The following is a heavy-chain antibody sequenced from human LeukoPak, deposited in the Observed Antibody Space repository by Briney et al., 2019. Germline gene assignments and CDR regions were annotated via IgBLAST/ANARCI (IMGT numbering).Heavy chain of an antibody. J-gene: IGHJ4*02. D-gene: IGHD6-19*01. Sequence: PGGSLRLSCAASGFTFSSYSMNWVRQAPGKGLEWVSSISSSSSNIYYADSVKGRFTISRDNAKNSLYLQMNSLRAEDTAVYYCARDGRAVAGDFDYWGQGTLVTVSS. CDR3: ARDGRAVAGDFDY. V-gene: IGHV3-21*01. CDR2: ISSSSSNI. CDR1: GFTFSSYS.